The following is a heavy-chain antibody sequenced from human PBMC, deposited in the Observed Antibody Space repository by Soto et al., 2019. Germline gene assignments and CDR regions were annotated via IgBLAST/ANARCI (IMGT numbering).Heavy chain of an antibody. Sequence: PGGSLRLSCAASGSTFSNAWMSWVRQAPGEGLEWVGRIKSKTDGGTTDYAAPVKGRFTISRDDSKNTLYLQMNSLKTEDTAVYYCTTERQLWSPGNFYYGMDVWGQGTTVTVSS. CDR3: TTERQLWSPGNFYYGMDV. J-gene: IGHJ6*02. D-gene: IGHD5-18*01. CDR1: GSTFSNAW. CDR2: IKSKTDGGTT. V-gene: IGHV3-15*01.